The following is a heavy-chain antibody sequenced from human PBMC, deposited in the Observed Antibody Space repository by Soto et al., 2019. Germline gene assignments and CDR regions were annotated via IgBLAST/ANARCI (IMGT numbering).Heavy chain of an antibody. CDR2: ISAYNGNT. Sequence: ASVKVSCKASGYTFTSYGISWVRQAPGQGLEWMGWISAYNGNTNYAQKLQGRVTMTTDTSTSTAYMELRSLRSDDTAVYYCARDLSDSRRYYYYHYGMDVRGQGTTVTVSS. D-gene: IGHD2-21*01. CDR1: GYTFTSYG. CDR3: ARDLSDSRRYYYYHYGMDV. J-gene: IGHJ6*02. V-gene: IGHV1-18*01.